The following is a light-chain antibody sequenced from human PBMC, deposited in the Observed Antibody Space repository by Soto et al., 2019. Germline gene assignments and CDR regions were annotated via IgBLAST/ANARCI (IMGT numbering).Light chain of an antibody. CDR2: GAS. V-gene: IGKV3-20*01. Sequence: EFVLTQSPGTLSLSPGERATLSCRASESLISRYLAWYQQKPGQAPRLLIYGASSRATGIPDRFSGSGSGTDFTLTISRLEPEDFAVYYCQQYGSSPLTFGGGTKVDIK. CDR3: QQYGSSPLT. J-gene: IGKJ4*01. CDR1: ESLISRY.